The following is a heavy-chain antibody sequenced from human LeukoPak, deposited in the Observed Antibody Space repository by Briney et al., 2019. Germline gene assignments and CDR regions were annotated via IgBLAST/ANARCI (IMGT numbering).Heavy chain of an antibody. D-gene: IGHD6-19*01. CDR3: GKKTGYSSGWYLES. J-gene: IGHJ4*02. Sequence: GGSLRLSCAASGFAFSSYAVSWVRQAPGKGLEWDAAISGSGSNAYYADYVKGRFTISRDNSKNTPYLQMNSLRAEDAAVYYCGKKTGYSSGWYLESWGQGTLVTVSS. V-gene: IGHV3-23*01. CDR2: ISGSGSNA. CDR1: GFAFSSYA.